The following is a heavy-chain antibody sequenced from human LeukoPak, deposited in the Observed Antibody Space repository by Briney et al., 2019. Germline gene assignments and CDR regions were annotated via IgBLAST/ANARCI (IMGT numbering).Heavy chain of an antibody. D-gene: IGHD6-6*01. V-gene: IGHV4-39*01. J-gene: IGHJ4*02. CDR1: GGSISSSSYY. CDR2: IYYSGST. Sequence: SETLSLICTVSGGSISSSSYYWSWIRQPPGKGLEWIGSIYYSGSTYYNPSLKSRVTISVDTSKNQFSLKLSSVTAADTAVYYCASIIAARQWYFDYWGQGTLVTVSS. CDR3: ASIIAARQWYFDY.